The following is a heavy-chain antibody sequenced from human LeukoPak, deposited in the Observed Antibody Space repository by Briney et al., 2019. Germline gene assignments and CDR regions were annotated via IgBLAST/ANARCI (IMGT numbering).Heavy chain of an antibody. D-gene: IGHD1-26*01. CDR2: VDRDGSVI. J-gene: IGHJ4*02. CDR1: GFTFTNFR. Sequence: HPGGSLRLSCAASGFTFTNFRMHWVRQAPGKGLVWVSSVDRDGSVIKYADSVKGRFTISRDNAKSLLYLQVNSLRVEDTAVYYCARGPDHGGSYYHDWGQGTPVTVSS. V-gene: IGHV3-74*03. CDR3: ARGPDHGGSYYHD.